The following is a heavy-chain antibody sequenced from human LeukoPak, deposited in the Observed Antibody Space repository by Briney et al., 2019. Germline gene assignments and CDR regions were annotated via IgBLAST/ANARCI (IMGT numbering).Heavy chain of an antibody. CDR3: ARDEGWSGYYGAFDI. J-gene: IGHJ3*02. Sequence: QPGGSLRLSCAASGFTFSVHWMHWVRQAPGKGLVWVSRINSDGSSTSYADSVKGRFTISRDNAKNTLYLQMNSLRAEDTAVYYCARDEGWSGYYGAFDIWGQGTMVTVSS. CDR1: GFTFSVHW. CDR2: INSDGSST. V-gene: IGHV3-74*01. D-gene: IGHD3-3*01.